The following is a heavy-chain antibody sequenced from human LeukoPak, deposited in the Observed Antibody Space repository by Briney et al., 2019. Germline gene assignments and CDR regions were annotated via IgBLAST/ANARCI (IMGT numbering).Heavy chain of an antibody. CDR3: ARDLLGVRGLSWFDP. D-gene: IGHD3-10*01. CDR1: GGSISSGGYY. V-gene: IGHV4-31*03. CDR2: IYYSGST. Sequence: SETLSLTCTVSGGSISSGGYYWSWIRQHPGKGLEWIGYIYYSGSTYYNPSLRSRVTISVDTSKNQFSLKLSSVTAADTAVYYCARDLLGVRGLSWFDPWGQGTLVTISS. J-gene: IGHJ5*02.